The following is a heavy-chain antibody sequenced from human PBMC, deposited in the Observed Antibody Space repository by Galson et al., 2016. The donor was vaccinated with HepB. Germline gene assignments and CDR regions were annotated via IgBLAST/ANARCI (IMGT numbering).Heavy chain of an antibody. Sequence: SETLSLTCVVSGGSISSTYYWSWVRQTPGKGLEWIADIFHSGHTNLNPSLESRVTISVDMSKNQFSLKMTSVTAADTALYYCARRTYYDMRFDSWGQGTLVTVSS. D-gene: IGHD3-22*01. V-gene: IGHV4-4*02. CDR3: ARRTYYDMRFDS. CDR1: GGSISSTYY. J-gene: IGHJ5*01. CDR2: IFHSGHT.